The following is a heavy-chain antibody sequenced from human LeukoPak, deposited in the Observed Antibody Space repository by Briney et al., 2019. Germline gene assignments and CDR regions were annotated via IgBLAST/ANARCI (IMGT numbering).Heavy chain of an antibody. CDR2: ISYDGSNT. CDR3: ARVERLVWVRGYYGMDV. CDR1: GFTFSSYA. V-gene: IGHV3-30*04. D-gene: IGHD6-6*01. J-gene: IGHJ6*02. Sequence: PGGSLRLSRAASGFTFSSYAMHWVRQAPGKGLEWVAVISYDGSNTTYADSVKGRFTISRDNSKNTLYLQMNSLRAEGTAVYYGARVERLVWVRGYYGMDVWGQGTTVTVSS.